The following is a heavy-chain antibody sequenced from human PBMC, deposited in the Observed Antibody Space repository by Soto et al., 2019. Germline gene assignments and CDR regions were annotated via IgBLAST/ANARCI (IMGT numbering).Heavy chain of an antibody. V-gene: IGHV1-18*04. D-gene: IGHD3-3*01. CDR1: GYTFTSYG. CDR3: ARGPRGGFWSGYAFYYYYGMDV. CDR2: ISAYNGNT. J-gene: IGHJ6*02. Sequence: ASVKVSCKASGYTFTSYGISWVRQAPGQGLEWMGWISAYNGNTNYAQKLQGRVTMTTDTSTSTAYMELRSLRSDDTAVYYCARGPRGGFWSGYAFYYYYGMDVWGQGTTVTVSS.